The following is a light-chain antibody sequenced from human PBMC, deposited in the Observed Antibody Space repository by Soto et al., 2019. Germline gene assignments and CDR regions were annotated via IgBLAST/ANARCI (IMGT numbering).Light chain of an antibody. CDR3: SSFASTHTYV. CDR2: EVN. V-gene: IGLV2-14*01. J-gene: IGLJ1*01. CDR1: SSDVAFYNH. Sequence: QSLLTQPASVSGSPGQSITISCTGTSSDVAFYNHVSWYQQHPGKAPKLLIYEVNNRPSGVSHRFSGSKSGNTASLTISGLQAEDEAAYYCSSFASTHTYVFGTGTKVTVL.